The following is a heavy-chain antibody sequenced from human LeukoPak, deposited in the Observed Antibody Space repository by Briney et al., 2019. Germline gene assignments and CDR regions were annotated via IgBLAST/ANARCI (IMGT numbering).Heavy chain of an antibody. Sequence: PGGSLRLSYAASGFTFSSHWMGWVRQAPGKGLEWVANIKEDGSAEHYVDSVRGRFTISRDNAKNSLYLQMNSLRAEDTAVYYCARDAGYYVHDLWGQGTLVTVSS. CDR1: GFTFSSHW. CDR2: IKEDGSAE. V-gene: IGHV3-7*01. J-gene: IGHJ5*02. CDR3: ARDAGYYVHDL. D-gene: IGHD3-10*02.